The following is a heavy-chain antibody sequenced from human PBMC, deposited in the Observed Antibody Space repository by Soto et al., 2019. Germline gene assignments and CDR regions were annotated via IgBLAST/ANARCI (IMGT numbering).Heavy chain of an antibody. Sequence: QVQLQESGPGLVKPSETLSLTCTVSGGSISSYYWSWIRQPPGKGLEWIGYIYYSGSTNYNPSLKSRVTISVDTSKNQFSLKLSSVTAADTAVYCCARDNGMDVWGQGTTVTVSS. J-gene: IGHJ6*02. CDR3: ARDNGMDV. CDR1: GGSISSYY. V-gene: IGHV4-59*01. CDR2: IYYSGST.